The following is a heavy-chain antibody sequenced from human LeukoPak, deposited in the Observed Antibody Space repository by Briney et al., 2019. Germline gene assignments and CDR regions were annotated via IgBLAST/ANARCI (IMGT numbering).Heavy chain of an antibody. CDR2: ISSSSSYI. Sequence: PGGSLRLSCAASGFTFSSYSMNWVRQAPGKGLEWVSSISSSSSYIYYADSVKGRFTISRDNAKNSLYLQMNSLRAEDTAVYYCARDCSGGSCYPRQYYFDYRGQGTLVTVSS. CDR1: GFTFSSYS. D-gene: IGHD2-15*01. CDR3: ARDCSGGSCYPRQYYFDY. V-gene: IGHV3-21*01. J-gene: IGHJ4*02.